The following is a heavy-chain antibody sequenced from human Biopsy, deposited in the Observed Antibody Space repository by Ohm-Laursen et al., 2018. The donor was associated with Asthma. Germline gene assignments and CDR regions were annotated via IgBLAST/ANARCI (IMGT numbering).Heavy chain of an antibody. CDR2: INSVLGTT. Sequence: SVKVSCKSLGGTFNTYVIGWVRQAPGQGLEWMGGINSVLGTTTYPQKFEDRVTITADDSTSTVYMELSSLGSEDTAVYYCARKAGSCISRTCYSLDFWGQGTLVTVSS. CDR1: GGTFNTYV. V-gene: IGHV1-69*13. J-gene: IGHJ4*02. CDR3: ARKAGSCISRTCYSLDF. D-gene: IGHD2-2*01.